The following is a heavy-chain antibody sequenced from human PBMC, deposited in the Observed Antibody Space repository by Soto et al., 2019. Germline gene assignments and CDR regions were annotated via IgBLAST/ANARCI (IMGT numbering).Heavy chain of an antibody. Sequence: PSETLSLTCDVSGDSISTYYWSWIRQPPGKGLEWIGYVYYSGGTLYNPSLESRVTMSIDMSKKQVSLKLTSVIAADTAVYYCARTRMIESWIDYWGHGTLVTVSS. CDR1: GDSISTYY. V-gene: IGHV4-59*01. D-gene: IGHD2-21*01. J-gene: IGHJ4*01. CDR2: VYYSGGT. CDR3: ARTRMIESWIDY.